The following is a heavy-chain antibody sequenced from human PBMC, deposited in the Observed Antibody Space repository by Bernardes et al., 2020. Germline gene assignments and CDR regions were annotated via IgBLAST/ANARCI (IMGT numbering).Heavy chain of an antibody. J-gene: IGHJ5*02. D-gene: IGHD3-3*01. CDR1: GGSISSSSYY. V-gene: IGHV4-39*02. CDR3: AREGDFGKLGWFDP. CDR2: IYYSGST. Sequence: SETLSLTCTVSGGSISSSSYYWGWIRQPPGKGLEWIGSIYYSGSTYYNPSLKSRVTISVDTSKNQFSLKLSSVTAADTAVYYCAREGDFGKLGWFDPWGQGTLVTVSS.